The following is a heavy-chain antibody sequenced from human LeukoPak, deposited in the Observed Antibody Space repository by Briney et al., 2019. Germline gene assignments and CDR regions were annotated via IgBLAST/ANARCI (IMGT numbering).Heavy chain of an antibody. Sequence: GGSLRLSCAASGFTFSSYGMHWVRQAPGKGLEWVAFIRYDGSNKYYADSVKGRFTISRDNSKNTLYLQMNSLRAEDTAVYYCARGGYYDFWSGYYGEYYYYYMDVWGKGTTVTVSS. J-gene: IGHJ6*03. CDR1: GFTFSSYG. CDR3: ARGGYYDFWSGYYGEYYYYYMDV. D-gene: IGHD3-3*01. V-gene: IGHV3-30*02. CDR2: IRYDGSNK.